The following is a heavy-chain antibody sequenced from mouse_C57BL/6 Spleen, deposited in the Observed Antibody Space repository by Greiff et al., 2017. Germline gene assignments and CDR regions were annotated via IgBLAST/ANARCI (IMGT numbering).Heavy chain of an antibody. CDR2: INPGSGGT. J-gene: IGHJ3*01. Sequence: VQVVESGAELVRPGTSVKVSCKASGYAFTNYLIEWVKQRPGQGLEWIGVINPGSGGTNYNEKFKGKATLTADKSSSTAYMQLSSLTSEDSAVYFCARGGEGWFAYWGQGTLVTVSA. CDR1: GYAFTNYL. V-gene: IGHV1-54*01. CDR3: ARGGEGWFAY.